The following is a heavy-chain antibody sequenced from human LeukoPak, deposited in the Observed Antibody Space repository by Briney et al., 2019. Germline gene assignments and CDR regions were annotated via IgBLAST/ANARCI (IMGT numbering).Heavy chain of an antibody. CDR2: ISSNGGST. Sequence: GGSLRLSCAASGFTFSSYAMHWVRQAPGKGLEYVSAISSNGGSTYYANSVKGRFTVSRDNSKNTLYLQMGSLRAEDMAVYNCARERAAGTDYWGQGTLVTVSS. J-gene: IGHJ4*02. D-gene: IGHD6-13*01. CDR3: ARERAAGTDY. V-gene: IGHV3-64*01. CDR1: GFTFSSYA.